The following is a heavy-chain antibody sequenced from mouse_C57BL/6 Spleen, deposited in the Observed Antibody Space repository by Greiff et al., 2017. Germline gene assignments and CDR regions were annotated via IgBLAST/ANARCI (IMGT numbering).Heavy chain of an antibody. CDR1: GYTFTSYW. V-gene: IGHV1-50*01. CDR3: ARGGYRDYAMDY. D-gene: IGHD3-1*01. J-gene: IGHJ4*01. Sequence: QVQLQQPGAELVKPGASVKLSCKASGYTFTSYWMQWVKQRPGQGLEWIGEIDPSDSYTNYNQKFKGKATLTVDTSSSTAYMQLSSLTSEDSAVYYCARGGYRDYAMDYWGQGTSVTVSS. CDR2: IDPSDSYT.